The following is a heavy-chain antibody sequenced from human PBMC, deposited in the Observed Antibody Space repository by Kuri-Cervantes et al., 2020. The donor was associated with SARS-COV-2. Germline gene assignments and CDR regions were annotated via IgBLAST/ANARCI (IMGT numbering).Heavy chain of an antibody. J-gene: IGHJ4*02. D-gene: IGHD3-3*01. CDR3: ARGISWSGYYLTYYFDY. CDR1: GGSINSGDYY. Sequence: SLRLSCTVSGGSINSGDYYWSWIRQTAGKGLDWIGRIYSSGSTSYNPSFRSRVPISIDTSKNQFSLKLSAVTAADTAVYYCARGISWSGYYLTYYFDYWGQGTLVTVSS. V-gene: IGHV4-61*02. CDR2: IYSSGST.